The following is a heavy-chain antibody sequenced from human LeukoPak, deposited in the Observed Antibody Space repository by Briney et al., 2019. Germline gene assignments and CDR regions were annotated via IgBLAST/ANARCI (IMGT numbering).Heavy chain of an antibody. CDR1: GGTFSSDT. Sequence: ASVKVSCKASGGTFSSDTISWVRRAPGQGLEWMGWISAYNGNTNYAQKLQGRVTMTTDTSTSTAYMELRSLRSDDTAVYYCARGQHHILTGYAYWGQGTLVTVSS. D-gene: IGHD3-9*01. CDR3: ARGQHHILTGYAY. V-gene: IGHV1-18*04. J-gene: IGHJ4*02. CDR2: ISAYNGNT.